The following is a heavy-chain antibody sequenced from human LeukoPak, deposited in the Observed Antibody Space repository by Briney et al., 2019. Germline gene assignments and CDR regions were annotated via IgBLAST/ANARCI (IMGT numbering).Heavy chain of an antibody. CDR1: GGSISSGGYY. D-gene: IGHD1-26*01. CDR3: ARDLDQYSGRYGGFGHDF. CDR2: IYYSGST. Sequence: SETLSLTCTVSGGSISSGGYYWSWIRQHPGKGLEWIGYIYYSGSTYYNPSLKSRVTISVDTSKNQFSLKLSSVTAADTAVYYCARDLDQYSGRYGGFGHDFWGQGTLVTVSS. V-gene: IGHV4-31*03. J-gene: IGHJ4*02.